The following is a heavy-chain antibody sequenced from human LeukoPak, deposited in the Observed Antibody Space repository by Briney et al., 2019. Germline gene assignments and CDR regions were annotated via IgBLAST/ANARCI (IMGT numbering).Heavy chain of an antibody. V-gene: IGHV3-48*01. CDR2: ISSSSSTI. J-gene: IGHJ4*02. CDR1: GFTFSSYS. CDR3: ARGSAIDY. Sequence: GGSLRLSCAASGFTFSSYSMNWVRQAPGKGLEWVSYISSSSSTIYYADSVKGRFTISRDNAKNSLYLQMNSLRAEDTAVCYCARGSAIDYWGQGTLVTVSS.